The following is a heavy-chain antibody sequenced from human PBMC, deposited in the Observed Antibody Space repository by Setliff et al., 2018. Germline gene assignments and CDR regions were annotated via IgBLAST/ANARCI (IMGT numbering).Heavy chain of an antibody. V-gene: IGHV4-39*07. CDR3: ARGCAAGACYSDYYYYMDV. J-gene: IGHJ6*03. Sequence: PSETLSLTCTVSGLSLSSTTYYWAWVRQPPGKGLEWIGSVSYFGSGYYNPSLRGRVATSLDTSRNQFSLKLKSVTAADTAMYYCARGCAAGACYSDYYYYMDVWGKGTTVTVSS. CDR1: GLSLSSTTYY. D-gene: IGHD2-15*01. CDR2: VSYFGSG.